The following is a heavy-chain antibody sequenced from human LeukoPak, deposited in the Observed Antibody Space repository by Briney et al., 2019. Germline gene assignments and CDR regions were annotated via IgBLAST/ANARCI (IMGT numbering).Heavy chain of an antibody. CDR2: MYDSLIA. V-gene: IGHV4-59*08. Sequence: PSETLSLTCTLSVGSISGYDCSWSGQPPGKRREWMGYMYDSLIANDNPSLNTRVTISVATSRNHFSLKLSSVTAADTDVYYCATLAGSGWLRYDYDYWGQGTLVTASS. J-gene: IGHJ4*02. CDR3: ATLAGSGWLRYDYDY. D-gene: IGHD5-12*01. CDR1: VGSISGYD.